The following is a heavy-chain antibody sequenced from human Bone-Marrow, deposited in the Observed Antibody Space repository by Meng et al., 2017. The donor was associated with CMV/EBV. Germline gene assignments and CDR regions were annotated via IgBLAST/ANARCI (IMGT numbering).Heavy chain of an antibody. CDR2: ISSSGSTI. Sequence: GGSLRLSCAASGFTFSSYEMNWVRQAPGKGLEWASYISSSGSTIYYAESVKGRFTISRDNSKNTLYLQINSLRAEDTAVYYCARDTPDYDFWGGYADYWGQGTLVTVSS. D-gene: IGHD3-3*01. CDR1: GFTFSSYE. CDR3: ARDTPDYDFWGGYADY. J-gene: IGHJ4*02. V-gene: IGHV3-48*03.